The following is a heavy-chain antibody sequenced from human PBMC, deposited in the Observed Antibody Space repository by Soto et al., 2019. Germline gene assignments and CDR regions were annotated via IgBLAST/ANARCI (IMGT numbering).Heavy chain of an antibody. CDR2: IYPGDSDT. CDR3: ARRQIGSSGHPHFDY. Sequence: PGESQKISCTGSGYSFTSYWSAWERQMPGKCLEWMGMIYPGDSDTRYSPSFQGQVTISADKSINTAYLQWNSLKASDTAMYYCARRQIGSSGHPHFDYWGQGTLVTVSS. V-gene: IGHV5-51*01. CDR1: GYSFTSYW. J-gene: IGHJ4*02. D-gene: IGHD3-22*01.